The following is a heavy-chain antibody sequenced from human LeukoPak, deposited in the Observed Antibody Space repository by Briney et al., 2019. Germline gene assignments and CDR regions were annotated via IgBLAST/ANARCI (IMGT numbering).Heavy chain of an antibody. CDR2: IYTSGST. D-gene: IGHD4-17*01. CDR1: GGSISSGSYY. Sequence: PSETPSLTCTVSGGSISSGSYYWSWIRQPAGKGLEWIGRIYTSGSTNYNPSLKSRVTISVDTSKNQFSLKLSSVTAADTAVYYCARESRGDLYYYYYYMDVWGKGTTVTVSS. J-gene: IGHJ6*03. V-gene: IGHV4-61*02. CDR3: ARESRGDLYYYYYYMDV.